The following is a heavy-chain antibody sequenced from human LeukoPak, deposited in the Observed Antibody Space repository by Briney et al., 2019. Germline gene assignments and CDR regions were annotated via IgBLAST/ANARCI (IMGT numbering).Heavy chain of an antibody. Sequence: PGGSLRLSCTASGFSFSGHWMHWARQLPGKGLVWVSRISPTGSTTSYADSVKGRFTVSRDNAKGTLYLQVNNLRAEDTAVYYCARGPNSNWSGLDFWGQGTLLTVSS. CDR2: ISPTGSTT. CDR1: GFSFSGHW. CDR3: ARGPNSNWSGLDF. V-gene: IGHV3-74*01. D-gene: IGHD6-6*01. J-gene: IGHJ4*02.